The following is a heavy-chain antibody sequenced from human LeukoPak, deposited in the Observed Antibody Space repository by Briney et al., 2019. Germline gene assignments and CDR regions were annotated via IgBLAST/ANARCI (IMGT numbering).Heavy chain of an antibody. Sequence: GASVKVSCKASGHTFTNYYMHWVRQAPGQGLEWMGIINPRGGSTDYAQKFQGRITMTSDTSTSTVYMELNSLRSDDTAVYFCARVGSAAATADYWGQGTLVTVSS. D-gene: IGHD6-25*01. CDR2: INPRGGST. CDR3: ARVGSAAATADY. J-gene: IGHJ4*02. CDR1: GHTFTNYY. V-gene: IGHV1-46*01.